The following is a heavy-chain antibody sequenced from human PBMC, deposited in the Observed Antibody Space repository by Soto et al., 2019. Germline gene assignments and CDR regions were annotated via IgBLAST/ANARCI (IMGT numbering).Heavy chain of an antibody. J-gene: IGHJ3*02. CDR3: AKRLYSSGWYFAFDI. D-gene: IGHD6-19*01. CDR2: ISYDGSNK. CDR1: GFNFSSYD. V-gene: IGHV3-30*18. Sequence: QVQLVESGGGVVQPGRSLRLSCAASGFNFSSYDMHWVRQAPGKGLEWVAVISYDGSNKYYADSVKGRFTISRDNSKNTLYLQMNSLRAEDTAVYYCAKRLYSSGWYFAFDIWGQGTMVTVSS.